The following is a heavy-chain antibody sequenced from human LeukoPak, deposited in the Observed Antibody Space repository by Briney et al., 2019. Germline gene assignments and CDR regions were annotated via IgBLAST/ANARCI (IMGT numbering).Heavy chain of an antibody. Sequence: GGSQRLSCAASGFAFSSYGMSWVRQAPGKGLEWVSTISHSGGGTYYADSVKGRFTISRDNSKTTLYLQMNSLRAEDTAVYFCAKAAIVATGKVPDYWGQGTLVTVSA. CDR1: GFAFSSYG. J-gene: IGHJ4*02. D-gene: IGHD6-13*01. CDR3: AKAAIVATGKVPDY. V-gene: IGHV3-23*01. CDR2: ISHSGGGT.